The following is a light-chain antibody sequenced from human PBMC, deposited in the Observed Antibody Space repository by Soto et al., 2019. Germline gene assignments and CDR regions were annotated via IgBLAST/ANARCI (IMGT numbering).Light chain of an antibody. CDR3: QQYNFYPLT. Sequence: DIQMTQSPSTLSASVGDRVTITCRASQSISSWLAWYQQKPGKAPKLLIYKASSLESGVPSRFSGSGSGIEFTLTISTLQPDDFASYYCQQYNFYPLTFGGGTKVEIK. J-gene: IGKJ4*01. CDR2: KAS. CDR1: QSISSW. V-gene: IGKV1-5*03.